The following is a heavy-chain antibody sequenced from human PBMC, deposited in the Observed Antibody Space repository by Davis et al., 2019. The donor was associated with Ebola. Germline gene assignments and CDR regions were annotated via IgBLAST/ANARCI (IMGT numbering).Heavy chain of an antibody. CDR2: ISGSGGST. Sequence: PGGSLRLSCAASGFIFSSYAMSWVRHAPGKGLEWVSAISGSGGSTYYADSVEGRFTISRDNSKNTLYLQMNSLRAEDTAVYYCAKESDCTSDTCYTYYEYYFDYWGQGTLVTVSS. V-gene: IGHV3-23*01. CDR1: GFIFSSYA. D-gene: IGHD2-8*02. J-gene: IGHJ4*02. CDR3: AKESDCTSDTCYTYYEYYFDY.